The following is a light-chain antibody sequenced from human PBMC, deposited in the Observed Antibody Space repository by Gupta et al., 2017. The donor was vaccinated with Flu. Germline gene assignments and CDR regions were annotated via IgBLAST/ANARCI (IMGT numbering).Light chain of an antibody. CDR1: ALPKQY. CDR3: QSADNSGTYVV. Sequence: SYELTQAPSVSVSPGQTASITCSGDALPKQYAFWYQQKSGQAPVLVIFNDSERPSGIPERVSGSSAGTTATLTISGVQAEDEADYYWQSADNSGTYVVFGGGTHLTVL. J-gene: IGLJ2*01. V-gene: IGLV3-25*02. CDR2: NDS.